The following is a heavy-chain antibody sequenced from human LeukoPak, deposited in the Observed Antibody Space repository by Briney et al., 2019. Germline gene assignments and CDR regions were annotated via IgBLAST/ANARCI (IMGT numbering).Heavy chain of an antibody. CDR1: YFTFDFYL. J-gene: IGHJ4*02. CDR3: ARDGPTYYYDSSGYFDY. CDR2: ILPGGSQK. V-gene: IGHV3-7*01. Sequence: GSLRLSCVTSYFTFDFYLKTLVRPAPGKGLGWPANILPGGSQKYYVDSVKGRFTISRDNSKNTLYLQMNSLRAEDTAVYYCARDGPTYYYDSSGYFDYWGQGTLVTVSS. D-gene: IGHD3-22*01.